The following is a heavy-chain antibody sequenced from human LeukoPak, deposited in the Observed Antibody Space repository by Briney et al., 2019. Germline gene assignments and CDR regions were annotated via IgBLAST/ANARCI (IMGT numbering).Heavy chain of an antibody. Sequence: PGGSLRLSCAASGFTFSSYWMSWVRQAPGKGLEWVANIKHDGSEKYYVDSVKGRFTISKDNAKNSLYLQVNSLRAEDTAVYYCARETRWELFDYWGQGTLVTVSS. CDR2: IKHDGSEK. J-gene: IGHJ4*02. V-gene: IGHV3-7*04. D-gene: IGHD1-26*01. CDR1: GFTFSSYW. CDR3: ARETRWELFDY.